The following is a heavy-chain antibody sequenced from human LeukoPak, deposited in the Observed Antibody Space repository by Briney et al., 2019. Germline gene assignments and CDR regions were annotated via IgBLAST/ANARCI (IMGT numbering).Heavy chain of an antibody. Sequence: ASVKVSCKASGYTFTSYDINWVRQATGQGLEWMGWMNPNSGNTGYAQKFQGRVTMTRNTSINTAYMELSSLRSEDTAVYYCARAPPPTVTPDYWGQGTLVTVSS. CDR2: MNPNSGNT. CDR3: ARAPPPTVTPDY. D-gene: IGHD4-11*01. J-gene: IGHJ4*02. CDR1: GYTFTSYD. V-gene: IGHV1-8*01.